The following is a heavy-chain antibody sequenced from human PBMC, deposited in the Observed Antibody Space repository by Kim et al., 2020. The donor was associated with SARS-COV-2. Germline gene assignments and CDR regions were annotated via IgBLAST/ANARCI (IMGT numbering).Heavy chain of an antibody. Sequence: SLKSRVTISVDTSKSQFSLKLSSVTAADTAVYYCARGSKQWLGKYYFDYWGQGTLVTVSS. D-gene: IGHD6-19*01. J-gene: IGHJ4*02. V-gene: IGHV4-34*01. CDR3: ARGSKQWLGKYYFDY.